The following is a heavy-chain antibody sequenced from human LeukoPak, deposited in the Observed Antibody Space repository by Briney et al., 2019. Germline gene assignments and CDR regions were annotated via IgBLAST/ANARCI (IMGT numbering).Heavy chain of an antibody. CDR3: AREGDFFYGRGSYYPIFDY. V-gene: IGHV4-4*07. J-gene: IGHJ4*02. CDR1: GDSISSYY. Sequence: PSETLSLTCTVSGDSISSYYWIWIRQPAGKGLEWLGRIYSTGSTNYNPSLKSRVIMSVDTSKNKVSLNLEPVTAADAAVYFCAREGDFFYGRGSYYPIFDYWGQGTLVTVSS. D-gene: IGHD3-22*01. CDR2: IYSTGST.